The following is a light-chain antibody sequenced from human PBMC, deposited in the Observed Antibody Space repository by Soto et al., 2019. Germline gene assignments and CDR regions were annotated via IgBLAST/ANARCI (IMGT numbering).Light chain of an antibody. J-gene: IGKJ1*01. Sequence: DIQITHSPSTLSASVLYRVTITCRASQSISSWLAWYQQKPGKAPKLLIYDASSLESGVPSRFSGSGSGTEFTLTISSLQPDDFATYYCQQYNSYSQTFGQGTKVDIK. CDR2: DAS. CDR1: QSISSW. V-gene: IGKV1-5*01. CDR3: QQYNSYSQT.